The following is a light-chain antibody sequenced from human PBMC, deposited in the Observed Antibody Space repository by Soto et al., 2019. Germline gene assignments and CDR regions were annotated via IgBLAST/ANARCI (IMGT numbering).Light chain of an antibody. V-gene: IGKV3-11*01. Sequence: EIVLTQFPATLSLSPGERATLSCRASQSVSSYLAWYQQKPGQAPRLLIYDASNRATGIPARFSGSGSGTDYPHPQTSREIEDWAFYYCQHRRNCPTPLGQGTGL. CDR1: QSVSSY. CDR2: DAS. CDR3: QHRRNCPTP. J-gene: IGKJ5*01.